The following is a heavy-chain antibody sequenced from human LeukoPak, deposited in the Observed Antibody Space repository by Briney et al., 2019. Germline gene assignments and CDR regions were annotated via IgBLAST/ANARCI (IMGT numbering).Heavy chain of an antibody. J-gene: IGHJ5*02. CDR1: GFTFSSNW. Sequence: GGSLRLSCAASGFTFSSNWMHWVRQTPGKGLVWVSRINSDGSITNYADSVKGRSTISRDNAKNTLYLQMNSLRAEDTAVYYCAPNWFDPWGQGTLVTVSS. CDR2: INSDGSIT. CDR3: APNWFDP. V-gene: IGHV3-74*01.